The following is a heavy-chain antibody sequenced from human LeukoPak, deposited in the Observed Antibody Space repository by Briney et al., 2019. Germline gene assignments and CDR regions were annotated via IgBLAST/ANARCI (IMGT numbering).Heavy chain of an antibody. Sequence: SSETLSLTCTVSGGSISSYYWSWIRQPPGKGLEWIGEINHSGSTNYNPSLKSRVTISVDTSKNQFSLKLSSVTAADTAVYYCARQSGYYAFDIWGQGTMVTVSS. D-gene: IGHD5-18*01. CDR2: INHSGST. CDR1: GGSISSYY. J-gene: IGHJ3*02. CDR3: ARQSGYYAFDI. V-gene: IGHV4-34*01.